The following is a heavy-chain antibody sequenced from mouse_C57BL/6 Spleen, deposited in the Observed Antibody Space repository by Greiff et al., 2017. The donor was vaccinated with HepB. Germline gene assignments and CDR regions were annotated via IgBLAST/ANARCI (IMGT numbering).Heavy chain of an antibody. CDR3: AREEPTGAMDY. J-gene: IGHJ4*01. Sequence: EVKVVESEGGLVQPGSSMKLSCTASGFTFSDYYMAWVRQVPEKGLEWVANINYDGSSTYYLDSLKSRFIISRDNAKNILYLQMSSLKSEDTATYYCAREEPTGAMDYWGQGTSVTVSS. V-gene: IGHV5-16*01. CDR1: GFTFSDYY. CDR2: INYDGSST. D-gene: IGHD1-1*01.